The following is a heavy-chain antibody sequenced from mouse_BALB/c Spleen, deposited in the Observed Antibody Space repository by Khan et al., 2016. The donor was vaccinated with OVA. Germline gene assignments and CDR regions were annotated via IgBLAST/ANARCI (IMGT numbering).Heavy chain of an antibody. CDR1: GYSITSNYA. V-gene: IGHV3-2*02. D-gene: IGHD1-2*01. CDR2: ISYSGST. J-gene: IGHJ4*01. CDR3: ARENYYGDAVDY. Sequence: EVQLQESGPGLVKPSQSLSLTCTVTGYSITSNYAWNWIRQFPGNKLEWMGYISYSGSTSYNPSLKSRISITRDTSKNQFFLQLNSVTTEDTATYYCARENYYGDAVDYWGQGTSVTVSS.